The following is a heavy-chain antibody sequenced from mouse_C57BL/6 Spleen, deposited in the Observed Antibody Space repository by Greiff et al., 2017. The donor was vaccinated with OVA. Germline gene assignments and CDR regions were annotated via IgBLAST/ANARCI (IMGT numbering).Heavy chain of an antibody. J-gene: IGHJ4*01. CDR3: LYDGYHGGAMDY. Sequence: QVQLQQPGAGLVKPGASVKLSCAASGYTFTSYSMPWVRQTPGRGLEWIGRIGPDSGGTNYTDKFKGKATLTIDKPSSTPYMQLSSLTSEDSAVYYYLYDGYHGGAMDYWGQGTSVTVSS. CDR1: GYTFTSYS. V-gene: IGHV1-72*01. CDR2: IGPDSGGT. D-gene: IGHD2-3*01.